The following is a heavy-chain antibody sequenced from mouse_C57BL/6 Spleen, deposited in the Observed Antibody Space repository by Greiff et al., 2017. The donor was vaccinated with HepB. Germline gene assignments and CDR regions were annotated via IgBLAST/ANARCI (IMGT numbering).Heavy chain of an antibody. CDR3: VGDRGDYYGSSKYFDV. D-gene: IGHD1-1*01. V-gene: IGHV10-3*01. CDR2: IRSKSSNYAT. CDR1: GFTFNTYA. Sequence: EVQRVESGGGLVQPKGSLKLSCAASGFTFNTYAMHWVRQAPGKGLEWVARIRSKSSNYATYYADSVKDRFTISKDDSQSMLYLQMNNLKTEDTAMYYCVGDRGDYYGSSKYFDVWGTGTTVTVSS. J-gene: IGHJ1*03.